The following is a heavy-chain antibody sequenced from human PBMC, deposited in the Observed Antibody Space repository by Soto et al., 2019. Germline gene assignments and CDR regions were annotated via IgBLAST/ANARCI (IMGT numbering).Heavy chain of an antibody. D-gene: IGHD1-26*01. J-gene: IGHJ4*02. CDR2: FSTRSNSI. V-gene: IGHV3-48*02. CDR3: ARAWEPGSYSPLDF. Sequence: DVQLVESGGGLAQPGGSLRLSCAVTGLTFSLYSMNWVRQAPGKGLELLSYFSTRSNSIYYADSVKGRFTISRDNTQNTMYVEMHRLRDEVTAVYYCARAWEPGSYSPLDFWGKGTLVTVSS. CDR1: GLTFSLYS.